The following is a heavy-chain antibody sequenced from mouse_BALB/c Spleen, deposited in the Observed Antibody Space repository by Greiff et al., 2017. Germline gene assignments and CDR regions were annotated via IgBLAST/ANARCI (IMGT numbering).Heavy chain of an antibody. V-gene: IGHV1-9*01. D-gene: IGHD1-1*01. CDR1: GYTFSSYW. CDR2: ILPGSGST. Sequence: QVQLQQSGAELMKPGASVKISCKATGYTFSSYWIEWVKQRPGHGLEWIGEILPGSGSTNYNEKFKGKATFTADTSSNTAYMQLSSLTSEDSAVYLCARSPGITTRGASDYWGQGNTLRVP. CDR3: ARSPGITTRGASDY. J-gene: IGHJ2*01.